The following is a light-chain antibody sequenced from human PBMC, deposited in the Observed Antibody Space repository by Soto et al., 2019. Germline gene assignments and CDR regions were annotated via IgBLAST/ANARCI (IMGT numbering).Light chain of an antibody. CDR3: QQCDNWPRT. V-gene: IGKV3-15*01. J-gene: IGKJ1*01. Sequence: PGESATLSCRASQTVSITYLAWYQQKPGQAPRLLIYVASTRATGIPPRFSGSGSGTEFTLTISSLQPEDFAVYYCQQCDNWPRTFGQGTKV. CDR1: QTVSITY. CDR2: VAS.